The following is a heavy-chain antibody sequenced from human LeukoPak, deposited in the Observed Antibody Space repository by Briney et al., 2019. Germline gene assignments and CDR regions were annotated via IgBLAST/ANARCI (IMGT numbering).Heavy chain of an antibody. J-gene: IGHJ4*02. CDR1: GFTLNSYA. Sequence: GGSLRLSCAASGFTLNSYAMSWVRPAPGKGLEWVSAICDGGSDTYYADSVKGRFTISKDNSKNMLFLQMNSLMDDDTAVYYCAKRVPYSSSSVYFDSWGQGTLVTVSS. CDR2: ICDGGSDT. CDR3: AKRVPYSSSSVYFDS. D-gene: IGHD6-6*01. V-gene: IGHV3-23*01.